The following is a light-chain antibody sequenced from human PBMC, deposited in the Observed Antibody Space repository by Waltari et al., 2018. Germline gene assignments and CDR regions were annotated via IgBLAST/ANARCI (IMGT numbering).Light chain of an antibody. CDR3: QHYVRLPAT. J-gene: IGKJ1*01. V-gene: IGKV3-20*01. Sequence: EIVLTQSPGTLSLSPGERATLSCRASQSVSRALAWDQQKPGQAPRLLIHGTSNRATGIPDRFSGSGSGTDFSLTISRLEPEDVAVYFCQHYVRLPATFGQGTKVEIK. CDR1: QSVSRA. CDR2: GTS.